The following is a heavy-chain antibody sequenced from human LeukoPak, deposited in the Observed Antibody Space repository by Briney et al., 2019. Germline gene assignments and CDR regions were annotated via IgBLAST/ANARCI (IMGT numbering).Heavy chain of an antibody. CDR1: GFPLSANY. Sequence: GESLKISCAASGFPLSANYMSWVRPAPGKGLEWVSVIYSGGTTVYADSVKGRFTISRDTSKNTLSLQMNSLRVEDTAIYYCARDRIGYMDVWGKGTSVIVSS. CDR2: IYSGGTT. D-gene: IGHD3-10*01. V-gene: IGHV3-53*01. CDR3: ARDRIGYMDV. J-gene: IGHJ6*03.